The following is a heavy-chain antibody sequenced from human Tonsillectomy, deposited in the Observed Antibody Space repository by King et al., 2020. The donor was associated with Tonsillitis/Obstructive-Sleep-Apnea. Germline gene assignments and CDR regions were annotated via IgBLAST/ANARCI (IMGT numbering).Heavy chain of an antibody. V-gene: IGHV4-59*01. J-gene: IGHJ6*03. Sequence: VQLQESGPGLVKPSETLSLTCTVSGGSISSYYWSWIRQPPGKGLEWIGYIYYSGSTNYNPSLKSRVTISVDTSKNQFSLKLSSVTAADTAVYYCARDSDFWSSYSYYYHYMDVWGKGTTVTVSS. CDR1: GGSISSYY. D-gene: IGHD3-3*01. CDR2: IYYSGST. CDR3: ARDSDFWSSYSYYYHYMDV.